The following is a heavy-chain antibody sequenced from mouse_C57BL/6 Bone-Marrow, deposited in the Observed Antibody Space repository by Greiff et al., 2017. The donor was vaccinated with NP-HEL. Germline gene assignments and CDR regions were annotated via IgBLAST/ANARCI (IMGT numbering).Heavy chain of an antibody. Sequence: VQLQQSGAELARPGASVKLSCKASGYTFTSYGISWVKQRTGQGLEWIGEIYPRSGNTYYNEKFKGKATLTADKSTSKGYMELRSLTSEDAAVYFCARAHGSYDYGSSYYAMDYWGQGTSVTVSS. CDR1: GYTFTSYG. D-gene: IGHD1-1*01. CDR2: IYPRSGNT. J-gene: IGHJ4*01. CDR3: ARAHGSYDYGSSYYAMDY. V-gene: IGHV1-81*01.